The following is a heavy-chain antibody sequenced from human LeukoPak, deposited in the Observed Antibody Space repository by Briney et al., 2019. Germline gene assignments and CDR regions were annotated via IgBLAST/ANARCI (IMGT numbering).Heavy chain of an antibody. J-gene: IGHJ3*02. CDR2: LSSSGGNP. D-gene: IGHD5-12*01. CDR3: AKLLNIVATIDAFDI. CDR1: GFTFSTYA. Sequence: GGSLRLSCAASGFTFSTYAMSWVRQAPGKGLEWVSGLSSSGGNPIYADSVKGRFTISRDNSKNTLYLQMNSLRAEDTAVYYCAKLLNIVATIDAFDIWGQGTMVTVSS. V-gene: IGHV3-23*01.